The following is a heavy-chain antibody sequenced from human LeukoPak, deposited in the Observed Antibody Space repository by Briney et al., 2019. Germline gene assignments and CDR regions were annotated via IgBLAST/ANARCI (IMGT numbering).Heavy chain of an antibody. Sequence: PGGTLRLSCKASGYRFTIYWMAWVRHMPGKGLETMGIIYPGDSDTRYSPSFQGQVTISADKSINTAYLQWSSLKASDTAMYYCARFPGLTTVTLDYWGQGTLVTVSS. V-gene: IGHV5-51*01. CDR3: ARFPGLTTVTLDY. D-gene: IGHD4-11*01. CDR2: IYPGDSDT. J-gene: IGHJ4*02. CDR1: GYRFTIYW.